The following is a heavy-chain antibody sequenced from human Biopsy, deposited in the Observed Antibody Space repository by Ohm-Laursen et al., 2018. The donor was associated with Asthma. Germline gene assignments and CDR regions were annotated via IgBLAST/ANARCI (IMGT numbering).Heavy chain of an antibody. CDR1: GMSVSDYY. J-gene: IGHJ6*02. CDR3: AGGRYCSGASCLYGMDV. D-gene: IGHD2-15*01. V-gene: IGHV3-11*01. CDR2: IGIKGTSI. Sequence: SLRLSCAASGMSVSDYYMTWLRQSPGKGLEWLSHIGIKGTSIYYADSVKGRFTISRDNAKNSLFLQMDGLRADDTAVYFGAGGRYCSGASCLYGMDVWGQGTTVSVSS.